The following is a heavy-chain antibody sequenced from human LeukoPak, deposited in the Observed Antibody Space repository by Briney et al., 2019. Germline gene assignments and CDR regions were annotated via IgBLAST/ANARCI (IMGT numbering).Heavy chain of an antibody. J-gene: IGHJ4*02. V-gene: IGHV3-53*01. CDR3: ARNLDTAMATSFDC. Sequence: GSLRLSCAASGFTVSSSYMNWVRQAPGKGLEWVSDIYSTGSTQYADSVKGRFTISRDKSKNTLFLEMNSLRAEDTAVYYCARNLDTAMATSFDCWGQGTLVTVSS. CDR1: GFTVSSSY. D-gene: IGHD5-18*01. CDR2: IYSTGST.